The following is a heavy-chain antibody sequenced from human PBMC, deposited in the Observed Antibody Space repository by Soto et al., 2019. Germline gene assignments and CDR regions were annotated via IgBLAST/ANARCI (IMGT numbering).Heavy chain of an antibody. Sequence: ASVKVSFKASGYTFTSYGISWVRQPPGQGLEWMGWISAYNGNTNYAQKLQGRVTMTTDTSTSTAYMELRSLRSDDSAVYYCARPHCWYTSMDVWGQGTTVTVSS. J-gene: IGHJ6*02. V-gene: IGHV1-18*04. CDR2: ISAYNGNT. CDR1: GYTFTSYG. D-gene: IGHD6-13*01. CDR3: ARPHCWYTSMDV.